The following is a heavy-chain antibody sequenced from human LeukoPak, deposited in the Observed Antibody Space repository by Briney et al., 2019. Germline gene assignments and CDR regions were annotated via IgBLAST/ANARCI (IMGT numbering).Heavy chain of an antibody. CDR1: GFTFTDHS. CDR3: ARGYYYESSGYFFDY. Sequence: GGSLRLSCVASGFTFTDHSMHWVRQAPGKGLEGVAVVSNNERTIFYADSLKGRFTVSRDNAKNSLYLQMNSLRAEDTAVYYCARGYYYESSGYFFDYWGRGTLVTVSS. D-gene: IGHD3-22*01. CDR2: VSNNERTI. V-gene: IGHV3-30*04. J-gene: IGHJ4*02.